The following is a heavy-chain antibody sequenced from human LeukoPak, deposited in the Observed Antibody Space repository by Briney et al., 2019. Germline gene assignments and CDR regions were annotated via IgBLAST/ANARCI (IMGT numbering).Heavy chain of an antibody. J-gene: IGHJ2*01. V-gene: IGHV4-38-2*02. CDR3: ATEWWLDL. Sequence: SETLSLTCTVSGYSISSGYYWGWIRQPPGKGLEWIGSIYHSGSTYYNPFLKSRVTISVDTSKNQFSLKLSSVTAADTAVYYCATEWWLDLWGRGTLVTVSS. CDR2: IYHSGST. D-gene: IGHD2-15*01. CDR1: GYSISSGYY.